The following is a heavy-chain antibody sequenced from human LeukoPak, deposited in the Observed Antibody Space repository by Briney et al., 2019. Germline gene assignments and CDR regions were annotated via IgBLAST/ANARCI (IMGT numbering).Heavy chain of an antibody. CDR1: GGSFSGYY. Sequence: PSETLSLTCAVYGGSFSGYYWSWIRQPPGKGLEWIGEINHSGSTNYNPSLKSRVTISVDTSKNQFSLKLSSVTAADTAVYYCARLGRGIAAAGSVYWGQGTLVTVSS. CDR3: ARLGRGIAAAGSVY. V-gene: IGHV4-34*01. J-gene: IGHJ4*02. D-gene: IGHD6-13*01. CDR2: INHSGST.